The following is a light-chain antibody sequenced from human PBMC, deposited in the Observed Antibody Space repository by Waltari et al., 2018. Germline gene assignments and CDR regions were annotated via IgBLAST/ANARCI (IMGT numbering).Light chain of an antibody. Sequence: QLVLTQSPPASASLGASVKLTCTLSSGHSSNIIAWLQQQPKKGPRFLMKVNSDGSHSKGDEIPDRFSGSSSGAERYLTISSLQSEDEADYYCQTGGHGTWVFGGGTKLTVL. CDR2: VNSDGSH. J-gene: IGLJ3*02. CDR3: QTGGHGTWV. CDR1: SGHSSNI. V-gene: IGLV4-69*01.